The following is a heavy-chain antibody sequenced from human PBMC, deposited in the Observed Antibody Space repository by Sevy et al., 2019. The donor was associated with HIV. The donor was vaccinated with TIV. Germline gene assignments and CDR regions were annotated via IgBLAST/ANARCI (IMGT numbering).Heavy chain of an antibody. CDR3: ARGFMGAYYYYGMDV. V-gene: IGHV3-48*02. CDR2: ISSSSTTI. CDR1: RLTFSSSS. Sequence: GGSLRLSCAASRLTFSSSSVNWVRQAPGKGLEWVSYISSSSTTIYYADSVKGRFTISRDNAKNSLYLQMNRLRDEDTALYYCARGFMGAYYYYGMDVWGQGTTVTVSS. J-gene: IGHJ6*02. D-gene: IGHD3-3*01.